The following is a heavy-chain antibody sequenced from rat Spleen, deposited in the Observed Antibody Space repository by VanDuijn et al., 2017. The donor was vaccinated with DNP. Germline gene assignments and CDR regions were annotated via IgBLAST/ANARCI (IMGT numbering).Heavy chain of an antibody. Sequence: QVQLKESGPGLVQPSQTLSLTCTVSGFSLTTYGVAWVRQPPGKGLEWIAAISSGGNTFYNSALKSRLSISRDISESQVFLKVNSLQTADTAIYFCSKDSYGYNFDYWGQGVMVTVSS. V-gene: IGHV2S12*01. CDR2: ISSGGNT. CDR3: SKDSYGYNFDY. J-gene: IGHJ2*01. CDR1: GFSLTTYG. D-gene: IGHD1-6*01.